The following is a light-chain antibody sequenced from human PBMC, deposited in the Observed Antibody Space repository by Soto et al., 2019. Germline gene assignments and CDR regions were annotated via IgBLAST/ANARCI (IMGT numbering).Light chain of an antibody. CDR1: SSDVGDYKY. CDR3: CSYAGIFVV. Sequence: QSALTQPRSVSGSPGQSVTISCTGTSSDVGDYKYVSWYQQHPGKAPKLMIYDVSKRPSGVPDRFSGSKSGNTASLTISGLQAEDEADYYCCSYAGIFVVFGGGTKLTVL. V-gene: IGLV2-11*01. J-gene: IGLJ2*01. CDR2: DVS.